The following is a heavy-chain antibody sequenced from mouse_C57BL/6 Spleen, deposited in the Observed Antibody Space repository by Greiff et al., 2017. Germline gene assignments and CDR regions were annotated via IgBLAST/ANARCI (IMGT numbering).Heavy chain of an antibody. Sequence: VQLQESGPELVKPGASVKISCKASGYAFSSSWMNWVKQRPGKGLEWIGRIYPGDGDTNYNGKFKGKATLTADKSSSTAYMQLSSLTSEDSAVYFCARSLYDGYYVDYAMDYWGQGTSVTVSS. J-gene: IGHJ4*01. CDR1: GYAFSSSW. CDR2: IYPGDGDT. CDR3: ARSLYDGYYVDYAMDY. D-gene: IGHD2-3*01. V-gene: IGHV1-82*01.